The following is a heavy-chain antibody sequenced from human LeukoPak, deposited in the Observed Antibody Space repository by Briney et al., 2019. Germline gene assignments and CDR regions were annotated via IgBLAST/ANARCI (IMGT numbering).Heavy chain of an antibody. CDR1: GFTFSSYA. Sequence: EGSLRLSCAASGFTFSSYAMSWVRQAPGKGLEWVSVIYSGGSTYYADSVKGRFTISRDNSKNTLYLQMNSLRAEDTAVYYCARYSSSLHPDYWGQGTLVTVSS. CDR3: ARYSSSLHPDY. J-gene: IGHJ4*02. CDR2: IYSGGST. V-gene: IGHV3-53*01. D-gene: IGHD4-4*01.